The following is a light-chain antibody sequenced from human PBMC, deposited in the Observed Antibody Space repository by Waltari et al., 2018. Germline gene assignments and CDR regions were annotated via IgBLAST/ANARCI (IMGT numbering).Light chain of an antibody. V-gene: IGLV1-40*01. CDR1: SSNIWAGFD. Sequence: QSVLTQPPSVSGAPGQRVTISCTGSSSNIWAGFDVHWYQPLPGTAPKLPIYGNTNRPSGVPDRFAGSKSGTSASLAITGLQAEDEADYYCQSYDSSLSEGVFGGGTKLTVL. CDR3: QSYDSSLSEGV. J-gene: IGLJ2*01. CDR2: GNT.